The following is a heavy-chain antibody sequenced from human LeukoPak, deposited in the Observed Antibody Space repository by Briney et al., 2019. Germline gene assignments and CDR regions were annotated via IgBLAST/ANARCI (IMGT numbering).Heavy chain of an antibody. J-gene: IGHJ4*02. CDR1: GFTFDDYG. CDR2: INWNEGST. Sequence: GGSLRLSCAASGFTFDDYGMSWVRQAPGKGLEWVSGINWNEGSTGYADSVKGRFTISRDNAKNSLYLQMNSLRAEDTALYYCARGGLQNLFDYWGQGTLVTVSS. D-gene: IGHD4-11*01. V-gene: IGHV3-20*04. CDR3: ARGGLQNLFDY.